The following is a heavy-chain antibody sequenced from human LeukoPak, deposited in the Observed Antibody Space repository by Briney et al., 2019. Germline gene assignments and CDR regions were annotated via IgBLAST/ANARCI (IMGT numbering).Heavy chain of an antibody. Sequence: SETLSLTCAVYGGSFSGYYWSWIRQPPGKGLEWIGEINHSGSNNYNPSLKSRVTISVDTSKNQFSLKLSSVTAADTAVYYCARAGRGSGSLSYWGQGTLVTVSS. CDR1: GGSFSGYY. J-gene: IGHJ4*02. V-gene: IGHV4-34*01. CDR2: INHSGSN. CDR3: ARAGRGSGSLSY. D-gene: IGHD3-3*01.